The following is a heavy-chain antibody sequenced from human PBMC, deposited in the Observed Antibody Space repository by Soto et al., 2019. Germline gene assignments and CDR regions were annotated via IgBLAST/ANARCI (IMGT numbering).Heavy chain of an antibody. Sequence: EVQLLESGGGLVRTGESLRLSCAASGFTFSHYVLSWVRQAPGRGLEWVACISGSGSSVYLADSVRGRFTMSRDLSRNTVSLQMNRLRAEDTAIYYCAKVRASYLSASYFYYGLDVWGQGTTVTVSS. CDR3: AKVRASYLSASYFYYGLDV. CDR1: GFTFSHYV. D-gene: IGHD3-10*01. CDR2: ISGSGSSV. J-gene: IGHJ6*02. V-gene: IGHV3-23*01.